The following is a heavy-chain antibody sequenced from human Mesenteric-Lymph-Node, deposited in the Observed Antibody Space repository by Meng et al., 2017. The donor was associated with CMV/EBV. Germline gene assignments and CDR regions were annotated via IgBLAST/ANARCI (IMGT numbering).Heavy chain of an antibody. D-gene: IGHD2-2*02. V-gene: IGHV3-74*01. CDR3: ARVRCSSTSCYTDYYYYGMDV. CDR1: GFTFSAYW. J-gene: IGHJ6*02. Sequence: GESLKISCAASGFTFSAYWMYWVRQAPGKGLVWVSRISSDGSTTGYADSVKGRFTISRDNAKNTLYLQMNSLRAEDTAVYYCARVRCSSTSCYTDYYYYGMDVWGQGTTVTVSS. CDR2: ISSDGSTT.